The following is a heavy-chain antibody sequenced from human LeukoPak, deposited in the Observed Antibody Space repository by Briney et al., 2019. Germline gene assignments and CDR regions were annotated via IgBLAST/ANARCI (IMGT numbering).Heavy chain of an antibody. CDR2: INQDGSEE. J-gene: IGHJ4*02. D-gene: IGHD5-12*01. V-gene: IGHV3-7*01. CDR3: VRDGGVSGYDLLDY. CDR1: GFTFSNYW. Sequence: GRSLRLSCAASGFTFSNYWMSWDRQAPGKGLEWVAHINQDGSEEHYMDSVKARFIISRDNAKNSLSLQMDSLRAEDTAVYYCVRDGGVSGYDLLDYWGQGTLVTVSS.